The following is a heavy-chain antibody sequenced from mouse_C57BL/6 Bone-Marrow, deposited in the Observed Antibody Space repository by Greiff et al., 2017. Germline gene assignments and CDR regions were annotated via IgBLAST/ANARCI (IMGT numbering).Heavy chain of an antibody. J-gene: IGHJ2*01. CDR2: IWSGGST. CDR3: ARNGYFDY. CDR1: GFSLTSYG. Sequence: QVHVKQSGPGLVQPSQSLSITCTVSGFSLTSYGVHWVRESPGKGLEWLGEIWSGGSTDYNADFISRLSICTDNSKSQVFIKMNSLQADDTAIYYCARNGYFDYWGQGTTLTVSS. V-gene: IGHV2-2*01.